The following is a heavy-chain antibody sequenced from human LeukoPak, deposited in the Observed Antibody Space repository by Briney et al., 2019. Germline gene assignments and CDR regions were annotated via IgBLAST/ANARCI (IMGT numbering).Heavy chain of an antibody. CDR3: ARLGRDYDILTGYYHPPL. V-gene: IGHV4-59*08. CDR2: IYYSGST. J-gene: IGHJ4*02. CDR1: GGSISSYY. D-gene: IGHD3-9*01. Sequence: SETLSLTCTVSGGSISSYYWSWIRQPPGKGLEWIGYIYYSGSTNYNPSLKSRVTISVDTSKNQFSLKLSSVTAADTAVYYCARLGRDYDILTGYYHPPLWGQGTLVTASS.